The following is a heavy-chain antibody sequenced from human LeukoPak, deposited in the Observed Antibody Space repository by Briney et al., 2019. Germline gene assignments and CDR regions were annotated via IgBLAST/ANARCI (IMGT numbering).Heavy chain of an antibody. J-gene: IGHJ3*02. CDR1: GFTFSSYS. Sequence: GGSLRLSCAASGFTFSSYSVNWVRQAPGKGLEWVSSISERSSYIYYADSMKGRFTISRDNAKNSLYLQMNSLRAEDTAVYYCAISTRRQNDAFDIWGQGTVVTVSS. V-gene: IGHV3-21*01. CDR3: AISTRRQNDAFDI. CDR2: ISERSSYI.